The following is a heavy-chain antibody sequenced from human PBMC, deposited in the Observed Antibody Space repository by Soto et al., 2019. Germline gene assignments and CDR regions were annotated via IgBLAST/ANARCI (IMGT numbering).Heavy chain of an antibody. CDR1: GYTFTSYG. CDR2: ISAYNGNT. D-gene: IGHD3-10*01. J-gene: IGHJ4*02. V-gene: IGHV1-18*01. CDR3: ASGWFGEFVYQFDY. Sequence: QVQLVQSGAEVKKPGASVKVSCKPSGYTFTSYGITWVRQAPGQGLEWMGWISAYNGNTNYAQKFQGIVTMTTDTSTSTADMELRSLGSDDTAVYYCASGWFGEFVYQFDYWGQGTLVTVSS.